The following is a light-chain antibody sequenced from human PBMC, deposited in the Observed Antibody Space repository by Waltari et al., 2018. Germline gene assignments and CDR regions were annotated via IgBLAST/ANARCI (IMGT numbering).Light chain of an antibody. CDR1: TGAVPSGHF. CDR3: LLYYGGARV. J-gene: IGLJ3*02. Sequence: QIVVTQEPSLTVTPGGTVPLTCPFSTGAVPSGHFPNWFQQKPGQAPRALIYSTTNNHSWTPARFAGSLLEGKAAMTLSGVQPDDEAEYYCLLYYGGARVFGGGTKLTVL. CDR2: STT. V-gene: IGLV7-43*01.